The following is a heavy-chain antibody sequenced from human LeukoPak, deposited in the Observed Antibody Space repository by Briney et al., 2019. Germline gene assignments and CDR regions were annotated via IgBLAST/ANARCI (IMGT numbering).Heavy chain of an antibody. D-gene: IGHD5-12*01. CDR3: ATPAPKYSGYDPPDY. CDR2: ISAYNGNT. Sequence: ASVKVSCKASGYTFTSYGISWVRQAPGQGLEWMGWISAYNGNTNYAQKLQGRVTMTEDTSTDTAYMELSSLRSEDTAVYYCATPAPKYSGYDPPDYWGQGTLVTVSS. J-gene: IGHJ4*02. CDR1: GYTFTSYG. V-gene: IGHV1-18*01.